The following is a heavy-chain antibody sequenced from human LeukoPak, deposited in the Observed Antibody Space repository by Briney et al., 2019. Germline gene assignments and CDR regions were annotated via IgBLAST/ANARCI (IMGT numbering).Heavy chain of an antibody. D-gene: IGHD5-18*01. Sequence: SVKVSCKASGGTFSSYAINWVRQAPGQGLEWMGGIIPIFGTANYAQKFQGRVTITADESTSTAYMELSSLRSEDTAVYYCARDLGYSYPRIWFDPWGQGTLVTVSS. CDR2: IIPIFGTA. CDR3: ARDLGYSYPRIWFDP. V-gene: IGHV1-69*13. CDR1: GGTFSSYA. J-gene: IGHJ5*02.